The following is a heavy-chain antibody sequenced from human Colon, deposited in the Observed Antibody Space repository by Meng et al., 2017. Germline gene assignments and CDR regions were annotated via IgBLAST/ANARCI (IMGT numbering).Heavy chain of an antibody. D-gene: IGHD6-19*01. CDR2: IGHSGIT. Sequence: QPQLQESGPGLVKPSEALSLTCSVSGGSIITSGYYWGWIRQPPGKGLEWIGSIGHSGITYYTPSLKSRVTVSIDTSKSQFSLKLTSVTAADTAVYYCVRSSGWVRTGFDPWGQGTLVTVSS. CDR3: VRSSGWVRTGFDP. J-gene: IGHJ5*02. CDR1: GGSIITSGYY. V-gene: IGHV4-39*01.